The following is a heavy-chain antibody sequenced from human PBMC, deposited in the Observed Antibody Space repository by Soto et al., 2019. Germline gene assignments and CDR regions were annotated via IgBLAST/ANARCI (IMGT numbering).Heavy chain of an antibody. CDR1: GYTFTSYA. D-gene: IGHD3-3*01. V-gene: IGHV7-4-1*01. CDR2: INTNTGNP. Sequence: QVQLVQSGSELKKPGASVKVSCKASGYTFTSYAMNWVRQAPGQGLEWMRWINTNTGNPTYAQGFTGRFVFSLDTSVSTAYLQLCSLKAEDTAVYYCARGDAGYDFWSGYPPMGQQLGGVDYWGQGTLVTVSS. J-gene: IGHJ4*02. CDR3: ARGDAGYDFWSGYPPMGQQLGGVDY.